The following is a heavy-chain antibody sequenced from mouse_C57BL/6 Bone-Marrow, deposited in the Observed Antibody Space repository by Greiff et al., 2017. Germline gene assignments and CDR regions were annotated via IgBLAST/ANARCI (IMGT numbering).Heavy chain of an antibody. CDR2: ISSGGSYT. D-gene: IGHD3-2*02. CDR3: ARRRQLRLFDY. CDR1: GFTFSSYG. J-gene: IGHJ2*01. Sequence: EVKLMESGGDLVKPGGSLKLSCAASGFTFSSYGMSWVRQTPDKRLEWVATISSGGSYTYYPDSVKGRFTISRDNAKNTLYLQMSSLKSEDTAMYYCARRRQLRLFDYWAKAPLSQSPQ. V-gene: IGHV5-6*02.